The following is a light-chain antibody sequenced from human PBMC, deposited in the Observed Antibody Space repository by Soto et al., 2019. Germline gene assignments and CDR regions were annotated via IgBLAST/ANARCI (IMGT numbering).Light chain of an antibody. CDR3: VQRTTWPWT. J-gene: IGKJ1*01. CDR1: QSVSVH. CDR2: DAS. V-gene: IGKV3-11*01. Sequence: EIVLTQSPGTLSLSPGERATLSCRASQSVSVHLAWYQQKPGRAPRLLIYDASNRATGIPARFSGSGSGTDFTLPISSLEPEDFAVYHCVQRTTWPWTCGQGSKVEIK.